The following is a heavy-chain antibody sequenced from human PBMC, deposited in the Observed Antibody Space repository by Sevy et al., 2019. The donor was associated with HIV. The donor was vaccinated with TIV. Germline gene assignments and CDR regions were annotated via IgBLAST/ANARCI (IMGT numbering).Heavy chain of an antibody. Sequence: GGSLRLSCAASGFIFRSYVMSWVRQAPGKGLEWVSTISGSGGSTYYADSVKGRFTISRDNSNNALFLEMNSLRADDTAVYYCAGIVTAGRDYWGQRTLVTVSS. D-gene: IGHD6-13*01. CDR1: GFIFRSYV. V-gene: IGHV3-23*01. CDR2: ISGSGGST. CDR3: AGIVTAGRDY. J-gene: IGHJ4*02.